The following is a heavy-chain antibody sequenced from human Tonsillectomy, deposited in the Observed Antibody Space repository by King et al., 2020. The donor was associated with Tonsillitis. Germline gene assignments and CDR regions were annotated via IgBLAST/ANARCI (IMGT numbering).Heavy chain of an antibody. V-gene: IGHV3-30*18. CDR1: GFTFSNCA. Sequence: VQLVESGGGVVQPGRSLRLSCAASGFTFSNCAMHWVRQAPGKGPEWVAVVSFDGIDKYYGDSVKGRFTISRDNSKKTVYLQMNSLRAEDTAVYYCAKDRGGNIFTGYYSSLDYWGQGALVTVSA. CDR2: VSFDGIDK. D-gene: IGHD3-9*01. J-gene: IGHJ4*02. CDR3: AKDRGGNIFTGYYSSLDY.